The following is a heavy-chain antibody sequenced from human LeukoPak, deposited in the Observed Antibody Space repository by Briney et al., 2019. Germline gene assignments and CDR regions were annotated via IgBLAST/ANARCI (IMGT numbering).Heavy chain of an antibody. D-gene: IGHD5-24*01. CDR3: ARGETGQRWLQFLKPFDY. V-gene: IGHV4-30-2*01. CDR1: GGSISSGGYS. Sequence: PSQTLSLTCVVSGGSISSGGYSWSWIRQPPGKGLEWIGYIYHSGNTYYNPSLKSRVTISVDTSKNQFSLKLSSVTAADTAVYYCARGETGQRWLQFLKPFDYWGQGTLVTVSS. J-gene: IGHJ4*02. CDR2: IYHSGNT.